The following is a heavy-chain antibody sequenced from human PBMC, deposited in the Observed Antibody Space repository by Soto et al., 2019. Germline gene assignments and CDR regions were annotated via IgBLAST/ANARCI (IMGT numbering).Heavy chain of an antibody. CDR1: GGTFSSYA. Sequence: SVKVSCKASGGTFSSYAISWVRQAPGQGLEWMGGIIPIFGTANYAQKFQGRVTITADESTSTAYMELSSLRSEDTAVYYCARAPGIAAAGTRAWYYYYGMDVWGQGTTVTVSS. J-gene: IGHJ6*02. D-gene: IGHD6-13*01. V-gene: IGHV1-69*13. CDR2: IIPIFGTA. CDR3: ARAPGIAAAGTRAWYYYYGMDV.